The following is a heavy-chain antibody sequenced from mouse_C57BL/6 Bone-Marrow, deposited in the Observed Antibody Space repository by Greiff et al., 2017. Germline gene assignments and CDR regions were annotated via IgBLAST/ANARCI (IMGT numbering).Heavy chain of an antibody. CDR2: ILPGSGST. V-gene: IGHV1-9*01. J-gene: IGHJ2*01. D-gene: IGHD1-1*01. CDR3: AREGITTVVATYYFDY. CDR1: GYTFTGYW. Sequence: QVQLKQSGAELMKPGASVKLSCKATGYTFTGYWIEWVKQRPGHGLEWIGEILPGSGSTNYNEKFKGKATFTADTSSNTAYMQLSSLTTEDSAIYYCAREGITTVVATYYFDYWGQGTTLTVSS.